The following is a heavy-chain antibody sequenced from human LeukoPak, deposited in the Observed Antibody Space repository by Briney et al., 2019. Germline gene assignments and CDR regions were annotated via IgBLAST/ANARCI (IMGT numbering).Heavy chain of an antibody. CDR3: ARGPLEHSSGCPK. D-gene: IGHD6-19*01. V-gene: IGHV4-34*01. J-gene: IGHJ4*02. CDR2: VNHSGSA. Sequence: SETLSLTCAVYGGSFSGYYWSWIRQPPGKGLEWIGEVNHSGSANYNPSLKSRVTISVDTSKNQFSLKLSSVTAADTAVYYCARGPLEHSSGCPKWGQGTLVTVSS. CDR1: GGSFSGYY.